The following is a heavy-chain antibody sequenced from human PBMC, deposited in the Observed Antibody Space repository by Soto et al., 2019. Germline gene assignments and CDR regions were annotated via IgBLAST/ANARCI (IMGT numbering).Heavy chain of an antibody. CDR3: AKDLRNDILTGYYYYGMDV. V-gene: IGHV3-43D*04. J-gene: IGHJ6*02. CDR1: GFTFDDYA. CDR2: ISWDGGST. Sequence: HPGGSLRLSCAASGFTFDDYAMHWVRQAPGKGLEWVSLISWDGGSTYYADSVKGRFTISRDNSKNSLYLQMNSLRAEDTALYYCAKDLRNDILTGYYYYGMDVWGQGTTVTVSS. D-gene: IGHD3-9*01.